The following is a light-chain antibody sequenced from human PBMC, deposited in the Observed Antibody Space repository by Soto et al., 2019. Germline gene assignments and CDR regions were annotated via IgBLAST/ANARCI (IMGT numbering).Light chain of an antibody. Sequence: EIVLTQSPGTLSLSPGERATLSCRASERIYSAYLGWYQQKPGQAPRLLIYGTSSRATGIPDRFSGSGSGTDFTLTISSLEPEDFAVYYCQQYYDWPITFGQGTRLEIK. CDR1: ERIYSAY. CDR3: QQYYDWPIT. V-gene: IGKV3-20*01. J-gene: IGKJ5*01. CDR2: GTS.